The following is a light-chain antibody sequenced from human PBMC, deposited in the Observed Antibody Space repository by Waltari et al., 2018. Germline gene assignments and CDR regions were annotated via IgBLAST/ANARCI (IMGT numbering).Light chain of an antibody. J-gene: IGKJ4*01. Sequence: DIQMTKSPSSVSASVGDRVTITCRASQSISSYLNWYQQKPGKAPKLLIYAASSLQSGVPSKFSGSGSGTDFALTITSLQPEDLGTYYCQQTYSTPGLTFGGGTKVAIK. CDR2: AAS. V-gene: IGKV1-39*01. CDR1: QSISSY. CDR3: QQTYSTPGLT.